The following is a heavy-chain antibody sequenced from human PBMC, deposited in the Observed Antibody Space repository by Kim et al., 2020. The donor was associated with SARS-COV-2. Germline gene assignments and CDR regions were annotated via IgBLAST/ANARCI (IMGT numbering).Heavy chain of an antibody. Sequence: QGRVTMNGDTSTSTVYMELSSLRSEDTAVYYCARDPGIVGVPAAMTYFDYWGQGTLVTVSS. D-gene: IGHD2-2*01. CDR3: ARDPGIVGVPAAMTYFDY. J-gene: IGHJ4*02. V-gene: IGHV1-46*01.